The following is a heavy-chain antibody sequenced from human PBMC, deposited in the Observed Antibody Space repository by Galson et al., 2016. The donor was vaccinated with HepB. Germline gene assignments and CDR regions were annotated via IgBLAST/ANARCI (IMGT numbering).Heavy chain of an antibody. Sequence: SVKVSCKVSGDTLTELSMHWVRQAPGKGLEWMGGFDPESGETLYAQRFQGRVTVTEDTSTDTAYMELSSLRSEDTTVYYCARDLGVPGSPLDNWGQGTLVTVSS. D-gene: IGHD6-19*01. J-gene: IGHJ4*02. V-gene: IGHV1-24*01. CDR3: ARDLGVPGSPLDN. CDR2: FDPESGET. CDR1: GDTLTELS.